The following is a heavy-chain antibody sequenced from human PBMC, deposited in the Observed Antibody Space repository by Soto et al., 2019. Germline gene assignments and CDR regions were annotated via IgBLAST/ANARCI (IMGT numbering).Heavy chain of an antibody. D-gene: IGHD1-1*01. CDR2: IIPIFGTA. Sequence: QVQLVQSGAEVKKPGSSVKVSCKASGGTFSSYATSWVRQAPGQGLEWMGGIIPIFGTANYAQKFQGRVTITADESTSTAYMELSSLRSEDTAVYYCARAPVWAQGYYYYYYGMDVWGQGTTVTVSS. CDR3: ARAPVWAQGYYYYYYGMDV. J-gene: IGHJ6*02. CDR1: GGTFSSYA. V-gene: IGHV1-69*01.